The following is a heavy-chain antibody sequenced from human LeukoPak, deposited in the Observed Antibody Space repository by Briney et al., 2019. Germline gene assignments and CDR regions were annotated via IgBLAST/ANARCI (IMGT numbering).Heavy chain of an antibody. CDR1: GYTFTSYG. D-gene: IGHD6-6*01. Sequence: ASVKVSCKASGYTFTSYGISWVRQAPGQGLEWMGWISAYNGNTNYAQKPQGRVTMTTDTSTSTAYMELRSLRSDDTAVYYCARDLELLGIAALIYWGQGTLVTVSS. CDR3: ARDLELLGIAALIY. J-gene: IGHJ4*02. CDR2: ISAYNGNT. V-gene: IGHV1-18*01.